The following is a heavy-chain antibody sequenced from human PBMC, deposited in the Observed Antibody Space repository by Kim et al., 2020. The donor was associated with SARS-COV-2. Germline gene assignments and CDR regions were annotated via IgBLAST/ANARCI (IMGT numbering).Heavy chain of an antibody. J-gene: IGHJ4*01. CDR3: ARWVIRVVVTHSEYYFDY. D-gene: IGHD2-21*01. CDR2: IYHSGST. V-gene: IGHV4-38-2*02. CDR1: GYSISSGYY. Sequence: SETLSLTCTVSGYSISSGYYWGWIRQPPGKGLEWIGSIYHSGSTYYNPSLKSRVTISVDTSKNQFSLKLSSVTAADTAVYYCARWVIRVVVTHSEYYFDYWGLGTLVTVSS.